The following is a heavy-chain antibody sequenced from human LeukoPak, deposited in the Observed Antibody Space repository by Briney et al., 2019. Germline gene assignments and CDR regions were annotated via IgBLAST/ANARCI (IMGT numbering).Heavy chain of an antibody. Sequence: PSETLSLTCTVSGGSVSSGSYYWSWIRQPPGKGLEWIGYIYYSGSTNYNPSLKSRVSISVDTSKNQFSLKLSSVTAADTAVYYCARHPVAAAGTVWFDPWGQGTLVTVSS. D-gene: IGHD6-13*01. CDR3: ARHPVAAAGTVWFDP. J-gene: IGHJ5*02. CDR2: IYYSGST. V-gene: IGHV4-61*01. CDR1: GGSVSSGSYY.